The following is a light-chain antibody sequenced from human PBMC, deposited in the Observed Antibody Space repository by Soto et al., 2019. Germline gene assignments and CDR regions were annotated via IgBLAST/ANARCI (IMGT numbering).Light chain of an antibody. V-gene: IGLV1-47*01. CDR2: RNN. CDR1: SSNIGSNY. J-gene: IGLJ1*01. Sequence: QSVLTQPPSASGTPGQRFTISFSGSSSNIGSNYVYWYQQLPGTAPKLLIYRNNQRPSGVPDRFSGSKSGTSASLAISGLRSEDEAEYYCATWDESLSGYVFGSGTKVTVL. CDR3: ATWDESLSGYV.